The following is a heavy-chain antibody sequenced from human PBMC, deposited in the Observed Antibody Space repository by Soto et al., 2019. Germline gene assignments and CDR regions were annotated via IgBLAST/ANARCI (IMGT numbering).Heavy chain of an antibody. CDR3: ASSSGYYYECDY. Sequence: NPSETLSLTCTVSGGSISSSSYYWGWIRQPPGKGLEWIGSIYYSGSTYYNPSLKSRVTISVDTSKNQFSLKLSSVTAADTAVYYCASSSGYYYECDYWGQGTLVTVSS. CDR1: GGSISSSSYY. V-gene: IGHV4-39*01. D-gene: IGHD3-22*01. CDR2: IYYSGST. J-gene: IGHJ4*02.